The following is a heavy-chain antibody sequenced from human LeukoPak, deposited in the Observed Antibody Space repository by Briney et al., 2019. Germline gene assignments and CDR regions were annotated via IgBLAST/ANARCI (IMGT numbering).Heavy chain of an antibody. J-gene: IGHJ4*02. Sequence: SETLSLTCTVSGGSISSYYWSWIRQPAGKGLEWIGRIYTSGSTNYNPSLKSRVTMSVDTSKNQFSLKLSSVTAAYTAVYYCARADCSSTSCQFDYWGQGTLVTVSS. CDR2: IYTSGST. CDR3: ARADCSSTSCQFDY. D-gene: IGHD2-2*01. V-gene: IGHV4-4*07. CDR1: GGSISSYY.